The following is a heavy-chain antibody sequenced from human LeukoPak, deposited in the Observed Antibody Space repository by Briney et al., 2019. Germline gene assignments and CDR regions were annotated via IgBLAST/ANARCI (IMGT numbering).Heavy chain of an antibody. CDR2: ISTSGST. CDR1: GGSISSYY. V-gene: IGHV4-4*09. D-gene: IGHD6-6*01. Sequence: SETLSLTCTVSGGSISSYYWSWIRQPPGKGLEWIGYISTSGSTIYNPSPKSRATISTATSKNQFSLKLSSVTAADTAGYYCARQEYSSPLYNWFDPWGQGTLVTVSS. CDR3: ARQEYSSPLYNWFDP. J-gene: IGHJ5*02.